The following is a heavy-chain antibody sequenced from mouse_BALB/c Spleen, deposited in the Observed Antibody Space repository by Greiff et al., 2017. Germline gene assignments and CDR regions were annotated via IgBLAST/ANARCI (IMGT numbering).Heavy chain of an antibody. Sequence: VQLKQSGAELVKPGASVKLSCTASGFNIKDTYMHWVKQRPEQGLEWIGRIDPANGNTKYDPKFQGKATITADTSSNTAYLQLSSLTSEDTAVYYCARDGNYHYYAMVYWGQGTSVTVSS. J-gene: IGHJ4*01. CDR2: IDPANGNT. D-gene: IGHD2-1*01. CDR3: ARDGNYHYYAMVY. CDR1: GFNIKDTY. V-gene: IGHV14-3*02.